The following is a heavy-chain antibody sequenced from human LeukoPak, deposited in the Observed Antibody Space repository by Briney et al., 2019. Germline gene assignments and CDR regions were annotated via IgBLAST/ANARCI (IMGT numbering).Heavy chain of an antibody. CDR3: ARRVQLWPFDY. Sequence: GGSLRLSCAASGFTFRNHAMSWVRQAPGEGLEWVSSINQRGDDTYYAESVKGRFTISRDNSKDIVNLHMHSLRVDDTATYFCARRVQLWPFDYWGQGTVVTVSS. CDR2: INQRGDDT. V-gene: IGHV3-23*01. D-gene: IGHD2-21*01. CDR1: GFTFRNHA. J-gene: IGHJ4*02.